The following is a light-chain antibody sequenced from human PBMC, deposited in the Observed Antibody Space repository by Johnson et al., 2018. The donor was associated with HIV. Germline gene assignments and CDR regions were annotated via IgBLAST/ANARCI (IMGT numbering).Light chain of an antibody. V-gene: IGLV1-51*02. J-gene: IGLJ1*01. CDR3: GTWDSSLSVYV. CDR1: SFNIGNNY. CDR2: ENN. Sequence: HSVLTQPPSVSAAPGQKVTISCSGSSFNIGNNYVSWYQQLPGTAPKLLIYENNKRPSGIPDRFSGSKSGTSATLCITGLQTGDEADYYCGTWDSSLSVYVFGTGTKVTVL.